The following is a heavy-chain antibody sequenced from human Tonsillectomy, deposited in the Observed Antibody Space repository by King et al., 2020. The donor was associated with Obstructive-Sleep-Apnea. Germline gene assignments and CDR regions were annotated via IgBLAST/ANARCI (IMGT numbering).Heavy chain of an antibody. Sequence: VQLVESGGGVVQPGRSLRLSCAASGFTFSSYAMYWVRQAPGKGLEWVAVIWYDGSNKYYADSVKGRFTISRDNSKNTLYLQMNSLRAEDTAVYYCARVVVPATPLYYGMDVWGQGTTVTVSS. J-gene: IGHJ6*02. CDR3: ARVVVPATPLYYGMDV. V-gene: IGHV3-33*01. CDR2: IWYDGSNK. D-gene: IGHD2-15*01. CDR1: GFTFSSYA.